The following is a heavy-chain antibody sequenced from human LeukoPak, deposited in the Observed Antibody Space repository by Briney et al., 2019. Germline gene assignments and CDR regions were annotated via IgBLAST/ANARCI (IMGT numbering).Heavy chain of an antibody. CDR3: AKDADYYYYYMDV. CDR1: GFTFGDYA. V-gene: IGHV3-9*01. CDR2: ISWNSGSI. J-gene: IGHJ6*03. Sequence: GGSLRLSCAASGFTFGDYAMHWGRQAPGKGLEWVSGISWNSGSIGYADSVKGRFTISRDNAKNSLYLQMNSLGAEDTALYYCAKDADYYYYYMDVWGKGTTVTVSS.